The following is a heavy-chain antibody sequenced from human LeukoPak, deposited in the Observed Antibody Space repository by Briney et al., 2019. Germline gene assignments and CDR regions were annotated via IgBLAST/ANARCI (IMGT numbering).Heavy chain of an antibody. CDR2: ISYDGSNK. D-gene: IGHD3-10*01. CDR3: ARVRDFDY. CDR1: GFTLSSYA. V-gene: IGHV3-30*04. Sequence: GRSLRLSCAASGFTLSSYAMLWVRQAPGKGLEWVAVISYDGSNKYYADSVKGRFTISRDNSKNTLYLQMNSLRAEDTAVYYCARVRDFDYWGQGTLVTVSS. J-gene: IGHJ4*02.